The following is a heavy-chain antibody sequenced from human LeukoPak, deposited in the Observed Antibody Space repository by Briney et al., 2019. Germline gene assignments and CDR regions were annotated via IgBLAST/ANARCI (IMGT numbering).Heavy chain of an antibody. CDR2: IYYSGNS. CDR3: ARDIPVAATYGMDV. Sequence: PSETLSLTCTVSGGSITSYYWSWIRQPPGKGLEWIGYIYYSGNSNYNPSLKSRATVSVDTSKNQVSLKLTSVTAADTAVYYCARDIPVAATYGMDVWGQGTTVTVSS. J-gene: IGHJ6*02. CDR1: GGSITSYY. D-gene: IGHD6-19*01. V-gene: IGHV4-59*01.